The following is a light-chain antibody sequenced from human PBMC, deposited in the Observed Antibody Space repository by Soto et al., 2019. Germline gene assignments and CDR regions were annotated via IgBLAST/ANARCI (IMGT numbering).Light chain of an antibody. Sequence: EVVLTQSPETLSLSPGERATLSCRASQSVSSFLAWYQQKPGQAPRLLIYDASNRATGIPARFSGSGSGTDFILTISSLEPEDFAVYYCQHRSSWPGAFGPGTKVDIK. V-gene: IGKV3-11*01. CDR3: QHRSSWPGA. J-gene: IGKJ3*01. CDR1: QSVSSF. CDR2: DAS.